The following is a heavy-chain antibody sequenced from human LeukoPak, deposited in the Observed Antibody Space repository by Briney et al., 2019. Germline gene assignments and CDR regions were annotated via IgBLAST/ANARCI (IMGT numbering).Heavy chain of an antibody. D-gene: IGHD3-22*01. J-gene: IGHJ4*02. CDR2: IKSKTDGGTT. CDR1: GFTFSDAW. CDR3: TSRRITMIVVDY. V-gene: IGHV3-15*01. Sequence: GGSLRLSCAASGFTFSDAWMSWVRQAPGKGLEWVGLIKSKTDGGTTDYAAPVKGRFTISRDDPKNTLYLQMNSLKTEDTAVYYCTSRRITMIVVDYWGQGTLVTVSS.